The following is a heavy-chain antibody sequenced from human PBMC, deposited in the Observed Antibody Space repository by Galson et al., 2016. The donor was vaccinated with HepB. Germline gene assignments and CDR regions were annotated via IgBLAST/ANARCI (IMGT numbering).Heavy chain of an antibody. CDR3: ATDDDGGDNWFDA. CDR2: ISYDGRKR. Sequence: SLRLSCATSGFTFSSLALHWVRQAPGKGLEWVTVISYDGRKRYYADSVKGRFSISRDDSKNTLYLEMNSLRPEDTGVYYCATDDDGGDNWFDAWGQGILVTVSS. D-gene: IGHD3-10*01. J-gene: IGHJ5*02. V-gene: IGHV3-30*04. CDR1: GFTFSSLA.